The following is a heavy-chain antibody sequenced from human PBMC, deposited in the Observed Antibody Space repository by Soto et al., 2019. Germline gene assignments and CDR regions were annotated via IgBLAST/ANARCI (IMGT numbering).Heavy chain of an antibody. J-gene: IGHJ6*02. CDR2: ISGSGGST. CDR1: GFTFSSYA. V-gene: IGHV3-23*01. CDR3: AKGGGSWPFYYYYGMDV. D-gene: IGHD6-13*01. Sequence: GGSLSLSCAASGFTFSSYAMSWVRQAPGKGLEWVSAISGSGGSTYYADSVKGRFTISRDNSKNTLYLQMNSLRAEDTAVYYCAKGGGSWPFYYYYGMDVWGQGTTVTVSS.